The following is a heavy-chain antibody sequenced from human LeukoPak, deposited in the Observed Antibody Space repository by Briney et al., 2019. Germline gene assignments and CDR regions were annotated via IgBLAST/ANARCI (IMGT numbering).Heavy chain of an antibody. CDR3: ARDSYGMDV. V-gene: IGHV3-30-3*01. Sequence: GGSLRLSCAASGFTFSSYVRHWVRQAPGKGLEWVAVISYDGSNKYYADSVKGRFTISRDNSKNTLYLQMNSLRAEDTAVYYCARDSYGMDVWGQGTTVTVSS. J-gene: IGHJ6*02. CDR2: ISYDGSNK. CDR1: GFTFSSYV.